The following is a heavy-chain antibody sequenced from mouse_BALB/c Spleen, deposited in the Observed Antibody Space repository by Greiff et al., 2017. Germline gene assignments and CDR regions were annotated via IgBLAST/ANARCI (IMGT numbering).Heavy chain of an antibody. CDR3: ARSGIRRNAMDY. V-gene: IGHV1-80*01. CDR1: GYAFSSYW. CDR2: IYPGDGDT. J-gene: IGHJ4*01. D-gene: IGHD2-12*01. Sequence: QVQLQQSGAELVRPGSSVKISCKASGYAFSSYWMNWVKQRPGQGLEWIGQIYPGDGDTNYNGKFKGKATLTADKSSSTAYMQLSSLKSEDSAVYFCARSGIRRNAMDYWGQGTSVTVSS.